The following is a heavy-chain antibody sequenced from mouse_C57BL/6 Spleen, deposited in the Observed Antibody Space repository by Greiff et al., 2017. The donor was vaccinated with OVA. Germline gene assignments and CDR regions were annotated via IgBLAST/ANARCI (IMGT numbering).Heavy chain of an antibody. D-gene: IGHD1-1*01. CDR1: GYTFTSYW. J-gene: IGHJ3*01. Sequence: VQLQQPGAELVRPGSSVKLSCKASGYTFTSYWMDWVKQRPGQGLEWIGNIYPSDGETHYNQKFKGKATLTVDKSSSTAYMQLSSLTSEDSADYSGAGEYYYGGCAYWGQGTLVTVSA. CDR3: AGEYYYGGCAY. V-gene: IGHV1-61*01. CDR2: IYPSDGET.